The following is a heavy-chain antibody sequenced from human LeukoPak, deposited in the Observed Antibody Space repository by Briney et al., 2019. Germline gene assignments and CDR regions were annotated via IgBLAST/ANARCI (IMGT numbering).Heavy chain of an antibody. J-gene: IGHJ4*02. CDR1: GFTFSSYW. D-gene: IGHD2-15*01. Sequence: GGSLRLSCAASGFTFSSYWMSWVRQAPGKGLEWVANIKQDGSEKYYVGSVKGRFTISRDNAKNSLYLQMNSLRAEDTAVYYCARGGGYYPIDYWGQGTLVTVSS. CDR2: IKQDGSEK. V-gene: IGHV3-7*03. CDR3: ARGGGYYPIDY.